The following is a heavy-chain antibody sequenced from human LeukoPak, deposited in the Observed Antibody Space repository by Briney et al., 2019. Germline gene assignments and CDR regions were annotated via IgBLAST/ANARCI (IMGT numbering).Heavy chain of an antibody. Sequence: ASVKVSCKASGYTFTGYYMHWVRQAPGQGLEWMGWINPNSGGTNYAQKFQGRVTMTRDTSISTAYMELSRLRSDDTAMYYCARVRVGYSYCYDIDYWGQGTLVTVSS. CDR2: INPNSGGT. CDR3: ARVRVGYSYCYDIDY. J-gene: IGHJ4*02. CDR1: GYTFTGYY. V-gene: IGHV1-2*02. D-gene: IGHD5-18*01.